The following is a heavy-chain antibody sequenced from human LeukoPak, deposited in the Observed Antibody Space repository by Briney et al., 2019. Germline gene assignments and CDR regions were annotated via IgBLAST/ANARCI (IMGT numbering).Heavy chain of an antibody. CDR1: GGSFSGYY. CDR2: INHSGST. V-gene: IGHV4-34*01. Sequence: SETLSLTCAVYGGSFSGYYWSWIRQPPGKGLEWIGEINHSGSTNYNPSLKSRVTISVDTSKNQFSLKLSSVTAAETAVYYCASSSSWYNNWFDPWGQGTLVTVSS. CDR3: ASSSSWYNNWFDP. J-gene: IGHJ5*02. D-gene: IGHD6-13*01.